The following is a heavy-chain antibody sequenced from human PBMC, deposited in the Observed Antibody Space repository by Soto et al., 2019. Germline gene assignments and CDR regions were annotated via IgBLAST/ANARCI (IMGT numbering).Heavy chain of an antibody. V-gene: IGHV3-23*01. Sequence: EVQLLESGGGLVQPGGSLRLSCAASGFTFGGNAMSWVRQAPGKGLEWVSGLSGGGVSTYYAASVRGRFTISRDNWKNTLYLQMNSMRAEDTAVYYCAKSIGPDYGYSNWCFDLWGRGTLVTVSS. D-gene: IGHD4-17*01. J-gene: IGHJ2*01. CDR1: GFTFGGNA. CDR3: AKSIGPDYGYSNWCFDL. CDR2: LSGGGVST.